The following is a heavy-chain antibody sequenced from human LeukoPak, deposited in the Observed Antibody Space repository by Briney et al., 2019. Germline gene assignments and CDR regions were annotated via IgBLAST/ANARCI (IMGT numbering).Heavy chain of an antibody. Sequence: ASVKFSCKASGYTFTSYGISWVRQAPGQGLEWMGWISAYNGNTNYAQKLQGRVTMTTDTSTSTAYMELRSLRSDDTAVYYCARDLGWRDSSGSSDYWGQGTLVTVSS. CDR2: ISAYNGNT. CDR3: ARDLGWRDSSGSSDY. CDR1: GYTFTSYG. V-gene: IGHV1-18*01. J-gene: IGHJ4*02. D-gene: IGHD3-22*01.